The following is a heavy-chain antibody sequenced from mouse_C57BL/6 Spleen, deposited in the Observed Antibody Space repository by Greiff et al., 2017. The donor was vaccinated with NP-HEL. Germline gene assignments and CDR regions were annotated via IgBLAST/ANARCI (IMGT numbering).Heavy chain of an antibody. V-gene: IGHV5-6*01. Sequence: DVQLVESGGDLVKPGGSLKLSCAASGFTFSSYGMSWVRQTPDKRLEWVATISSGGSYTYYPDSVKGGFTISRDNAKNTLYLQMSSLTSEDTAMYYCARRPAPGNYFDYWGQGTTLTVSS. CDR2: ISSGGSYT. J-gene: IGHJ2*01. CDR3: ARRPAPGNYFDY. CDR1: GFTFSSYG.